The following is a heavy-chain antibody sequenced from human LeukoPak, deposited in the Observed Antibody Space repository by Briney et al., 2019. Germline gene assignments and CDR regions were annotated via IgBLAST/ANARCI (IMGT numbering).Heavy chain of an antibody. CDR1: GGSISSSSYY. J-gene: IGHJ4*02. Sequence: SETLSLTCTVSGGSISSSSYYWGWIRQPPGKGLEWIGTIYYRGSTYYNPSLKSRVTISVDTSKNQFSLKLSSVTAADTAVYYCARDYLSGGYFDYWGQGTLVTVSS. CDR3: ARDYLSGGYFDY. CDR2: IYYRGST. D-gene: IGHD2-15*01. V-gene: IGHV4-39*07.